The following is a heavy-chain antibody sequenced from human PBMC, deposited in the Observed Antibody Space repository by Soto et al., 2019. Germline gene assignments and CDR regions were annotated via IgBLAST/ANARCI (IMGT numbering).Heavy chain of an antibody. V-gene: IGHV4-61*01. Sequence: QVQLQESGPGLVKPSETLSLTCTVSGGSVSSGSYYWSWIRQPPGKGLEWIGYIYYSGSTNYNPSFKSRVTISVDTSKNQFSLKLSSVTAADTAVYYCARLSRFLGGLYYFDYWGQGTLVTVSS. CDR3: ARLSRFLGGLYYFDY. CDR2: IYYSGST. J-gene: IGHJ4*02. CDR1: GGSVSSGSYY. D-gene: IGHD3-3*01.